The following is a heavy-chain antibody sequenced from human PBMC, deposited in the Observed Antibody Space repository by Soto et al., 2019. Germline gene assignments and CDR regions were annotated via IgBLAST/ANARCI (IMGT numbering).Heavy chain of an antibody. CDR3: AKDLPGIAAVYDY. CDR2: ISGSGGST. CDR1: GFTFSSYA. V-gene: IGHV3-23*01. D-gene: IGHD6-13*01. J-gene: IGHJ4*02. Sequence: EVQLLESGGGLVQPGGSLSLSCAASGFTFSSYAMSWVRQAPGKGLEWVSAISGSGGSTYYADSVKGRFNISRDNSKNTLYLQMNSLRDEDTAVYYCAKDLPGIAAVYDYWGQGTLVTVSS.